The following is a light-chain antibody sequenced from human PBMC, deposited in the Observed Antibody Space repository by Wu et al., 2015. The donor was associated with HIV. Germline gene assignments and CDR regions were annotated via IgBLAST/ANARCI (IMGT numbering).Light chain of an antibody. CDR1: QAISSA. J-gene: IGKJ4*01. CDR3: QHYNYWLLT. CDR2: DAS. Sequence: AIQLTQSPSSLSASVGDRVIITCRASQAISSALAWYQLKPGEAPKLLIYDASTLKSGVPSRFSGSGSGTDFTLTISSLQPEDFAVYYCQHYNYWLLTFGGGTKVEIK. V-gene: IGKV1-13*02.